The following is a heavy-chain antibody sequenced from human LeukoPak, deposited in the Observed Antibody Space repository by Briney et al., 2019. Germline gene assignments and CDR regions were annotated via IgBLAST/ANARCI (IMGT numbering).Heavy chain of an antibody. Sequence: GASVKVSCKASGYTFTSYYMHWVRQAPGQGLEWMGIINPSGGSTSYAQKFQGRVTMTRDMSTSTVYMELSSLRSEDTAVYYCARDTPAAMGQDYYYYMDVWGKGTTVTVSS. CDR3: ARDTPAAMGQDYYYYMDV. CDR2: INPSGGST. J-gene: IGHJ6*03. V-gene: IGHV1-46*01. D-gene: IGHD2-2*01. CDR1: GYTFTSYY.